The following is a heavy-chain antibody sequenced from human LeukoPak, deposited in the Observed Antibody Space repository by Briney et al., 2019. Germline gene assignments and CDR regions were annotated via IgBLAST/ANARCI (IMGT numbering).Heavy chain of an antibody. CDR3: ARGATYYYDSSDY. Sequence: VPVISYDGSNKYYAVSVKRRLTISRDNSKNTLSLQMNSLRAEDTAVYYCARGATYYYDSSDYWGQGTLVTVSS. CDR2: ISYDGSNK. D-gene: IGHD3-22*01. J-gene: IGHJ4*02. V-gene: IGHV3-30*03.